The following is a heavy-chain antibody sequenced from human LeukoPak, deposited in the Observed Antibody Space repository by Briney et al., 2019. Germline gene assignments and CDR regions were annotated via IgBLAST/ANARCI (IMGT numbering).Heavy chain of an antibody. CDR2: ISYDGSNK. CDR3: ARAHCSSTSCYGDY. J-gene: IGHJ4*02. D-gene: IGHD2-2*01. Sequence: PGGSLRLSCAASGFTLSSYAMHWVRQAPGRGLEGVAVISYDGSNKYYADSVKGRFTISRDNSKNTLYLQMNSLRAEDTAVYYCARAHCSSTSCYGDYWGQGTLVTVSS. V-gene: IGHV3-30-3*01. CDR1: GFTLSSYA.